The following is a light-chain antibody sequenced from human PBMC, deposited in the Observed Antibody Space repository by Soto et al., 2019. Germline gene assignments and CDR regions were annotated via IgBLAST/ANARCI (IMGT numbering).Light chain of an antibody. Sequence: DIQMTQSPSSLSASVGDRVTITCRASQGISTYLAWYQQKPGKVPKLLIYAASTLQSGVPSRFSGSGSGTDFTLTISSLQPEDVATYYCQKYNSVPLTFVGGTKVEIK. CDR2: AAS. V-gene: IGKV1-27*01. J-gene: IGKJ4*01. CDR3: QKYNSVPLT. CDR1: QGISTY.